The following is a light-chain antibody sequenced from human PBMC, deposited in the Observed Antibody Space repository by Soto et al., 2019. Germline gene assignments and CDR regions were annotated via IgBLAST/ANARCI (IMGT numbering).Light chain of an antibody. V-gene: IGKV1-6*01. Sequence: AIQMTQSPSSLSASVGDRVTITCRASQGIGNDLGWYQQKPGKAPKLLLYTTSNLQTGVPSRFSGNGSSTDFTLTISSLQPEDFATYYCLQDYNYPLTFGGGTKVEVK. CDR2: TTS. CDR1: QGIGND. CDR3: LQDYNYPLT. J-gene: IGKJ4*01.